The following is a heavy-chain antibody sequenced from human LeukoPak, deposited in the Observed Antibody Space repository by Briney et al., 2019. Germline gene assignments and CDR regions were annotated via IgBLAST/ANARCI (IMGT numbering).Heavy chain of an antibody. CDR1: GGTFSSYA. D-gene: IGHD3-3*01. CDR2: IIPIFGTA. CDR3: ARSPDDFWSGYENWFDP. Sequence: SVKVSCKASGGTFSSYAISWVRQAPGQGLEWMGGIIPIFGTANYAQKFQGRVTITADESTGTAYMELSSLRSEDTAVYYCARSPDDFWSGYENWFDPWGQGTLVTVSS. J-gene: IGHJ5*02. V-gene: IGHV1-69*13.